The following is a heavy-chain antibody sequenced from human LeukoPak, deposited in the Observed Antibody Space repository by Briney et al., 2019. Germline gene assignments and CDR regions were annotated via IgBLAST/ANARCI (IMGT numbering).Heavy chain of an antibody. CDR2: IYTSGST. D-gene: IGHD6-19*01. Sequence: SETLSLTCTVSGGSISSGSHYWSWIRQPAGKGLEWIGRIYTSGSTNYNPSLQSRVTISVDTSKNQFSLKLSSVTAADTAVYYCARKQWVEYYFESWGQGTLVTVSS. J-gene: IGHJ4*02. V-gene: IGHV4-61*02. CDR1: GGSISSGSHY. CDR3: ARKQWVEYYFES.